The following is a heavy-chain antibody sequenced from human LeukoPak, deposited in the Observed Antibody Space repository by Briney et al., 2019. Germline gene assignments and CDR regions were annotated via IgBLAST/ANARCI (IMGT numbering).Heavy chain of an antibody. D-gene: IGHD2-2*01. J-gene: IGHJ4*02. CDR1: GFTVSSNY. V-gene: IGHV3-66*01. CDR2: IYSGGST. Sequence: QSGGSLRLSCAASGFTVSSNYMSWVRQAPGKGLEWVSVIYSGGSTYYADSVKGIFTISSDNSKNTLYLQMNSLRAEDTAVYYCARSGSTSCSKMGCYFDYWGQGTLVTVSS. CDR3: ARSGSTSCSKMGCYFDY.